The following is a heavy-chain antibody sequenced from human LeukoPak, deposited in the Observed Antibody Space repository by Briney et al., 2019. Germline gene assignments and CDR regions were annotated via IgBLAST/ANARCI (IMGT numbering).Heavy chain of an antibody. CDR1: GGSFSGYY. V-gene: IGHV4-34*01. CDR3: ASGGSSSFDP. CDR2: INHSGST. Sequence: SETLSLTCAVYGGSFSGYYWSWIRQPPGKGLEWIGEINHSGSTNYNPSLKSRVTISVDTSKNQFSLKLSSVTAADTAVYYCASGGSSSFDPWGQGTLVTVSS. J-gene: IGHJ5*02. D-gene: IGHD2-15*01.